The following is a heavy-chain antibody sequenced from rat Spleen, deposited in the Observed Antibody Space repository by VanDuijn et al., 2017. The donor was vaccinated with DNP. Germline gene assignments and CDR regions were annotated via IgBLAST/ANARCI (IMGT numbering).Heavy chain of an antibody. J-gene: IGHJ2*01. CDR3: ARPDA. CDR1: GFTFSAYY. CDR2: IGSPAYAP. V-gene: IGHV5-25*01. Sequence: EVQLVESGGGLVQPGRSLKLSCAASGFTFSAYYMAWVRQAPAKGLEWVAYIGSPAYAPYYTDSVKGRFTISRDNPHTTLYLQMNSLRSEDTATYYCARPDAWGQGVMVTVSS.